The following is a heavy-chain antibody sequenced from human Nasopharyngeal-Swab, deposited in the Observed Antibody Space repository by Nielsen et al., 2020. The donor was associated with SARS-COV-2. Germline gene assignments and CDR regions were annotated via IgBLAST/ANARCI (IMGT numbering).Heavy chain of an antibody. D-gene: IGHD6-13*01. J-gene: IGHJ4*02. CDR1: GFTFSSYA. CDR2: ISYDGSNK. Sequence: GESLKISCAASGFTFSSYAMHWVRQAPGKGLEWVAVISYDGSNKYYADSVKGRFTISRDNSENTLYLQMNSLRAEDTAVYYCARDGYSSSTPRTYYFDYWGQGTLVTVSS. V-gene: IGHV3-30-3*01. CDR3: ARDGYSSSTPRTYYFDY.